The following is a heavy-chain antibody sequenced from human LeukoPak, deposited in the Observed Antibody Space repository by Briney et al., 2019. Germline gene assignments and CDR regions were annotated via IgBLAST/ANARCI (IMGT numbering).Heavy chain of an antibody. Sequence: GSLRLSCAASGFTFSNAWMTWIRQPPGKGLEWIGEINHSGSTNYSPSLKSRVTISVDTSKNQFSLKLSSVTAADTAVYYCASGSRDGYLQGAFDIWGQGTMVTVSS. CDR2: INHSGST. J-gene: IGHJ3*02. CDR1: GFTFSNAW. CDR3: ASGSRDGYLQGAFDI. D-gene: IGHD5-24*01. V-gene: IGHV4-34*01.